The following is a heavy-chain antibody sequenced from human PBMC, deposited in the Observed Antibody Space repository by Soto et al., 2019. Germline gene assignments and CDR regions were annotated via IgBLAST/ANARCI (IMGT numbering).Heavy chain of an antibody. CDR1: GFTFSSYA. V-gene: IGHV3-49*04. J-gene: IGHJ6*02. CDR2: IRSKAYGVTT. D-gene: IGHD2-15*01. CDR3: TRDTTYCSGGSCYSNYYYGMDV. Sequence: GGSLRLSCAASGFTFSSYAMHWVRQAPGKRLEWVGFIRSKAYGVTTEYAASVKGRFTISRDDSKSIAYLQMNSLKTEDTAVYYCTRDTTYCSGGSCYSNYYYGMDVWGQGTTVTVSS.